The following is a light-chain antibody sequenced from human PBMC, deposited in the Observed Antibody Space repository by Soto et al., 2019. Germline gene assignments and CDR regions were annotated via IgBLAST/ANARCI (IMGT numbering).Light chain of an antibody. CDR3: AAWDDSLIGYV. Sequence: QSVLTEQTSVSGAPTQRFTISCSGSSSNIGNNGVNWYQQLPGKAPKLLIYYDDLLPSGVSDRFSGSKSGTSASLAISGLQSEDEADYYCAAWDDSLIGYVFGIGTKVTVL. CDR2: YDD. CDR1: SSNIGNNG. V-gene: IGLV1-36*01. J-gene: IGLJ1*01.